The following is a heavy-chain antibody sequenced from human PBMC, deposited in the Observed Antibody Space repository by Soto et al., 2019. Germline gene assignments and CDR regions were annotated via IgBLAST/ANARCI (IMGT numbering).Heavy chain of an antibody. CDR2: ISGSGGST. CDR3: AKGRSSWNYYYYYMDV. CDR1: GFTFSSYA. D-gene: IGHD6-13*01. J-gene: IGHJ6*03. Sequence: GGSLRLSCAASGFTFSSYAMSWVRQAPGKGLEWVSAISGSGGSTYYADSVKGRFTISRDNSKNTLYLQMNSLRAEDTAVYYCAKGRSSWNYYYYYMDVWGKGTTVTVSS. V-gene: IGHV3-23*01.